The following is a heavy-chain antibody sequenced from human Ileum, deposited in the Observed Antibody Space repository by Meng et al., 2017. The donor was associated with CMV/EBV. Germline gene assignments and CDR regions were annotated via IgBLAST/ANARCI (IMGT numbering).Heavy chain of an antibody. CDR1: GGSITSYY. CDR2: IYVSGST. J-gene: IGHJ4*02. CDR3: AKGTGVTDPFDY. D-gene: IGHD1-14*01. V-gene: IGHV4-4*07. Sequence: LQESGPGLVKPSETLSLPCSISGGSITSYYWSWIRQPAGKGLEWIGRIYVSGSTNYNPSLKSRVTMSVDTSKNQFSLKLSSVTAADTAIYYCAKGTGVTDPFDYWGQGTLVTVSS.